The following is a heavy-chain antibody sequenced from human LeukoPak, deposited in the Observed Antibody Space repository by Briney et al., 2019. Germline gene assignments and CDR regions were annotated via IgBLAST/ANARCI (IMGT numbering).Heavy chain of an antibody. CDR2: TSGSGDRT. V-gene: IGHV3-23*01. D-gene: IGHD6-19*01. J-gene: IGHJ5*01. CDR1: GFTFSSYG. CDR3: TSASYSSGWYNF. Sequence: PGGSLRLSCAASGFTFSSYGMSWVRQAPGKGLEWVSATSGSGDRTWYTDSVKGRFTISRDNSKNTLYLQMNSLRDEDTAVYYCTSASYSSGWYNFWGHGTLVTVSS.